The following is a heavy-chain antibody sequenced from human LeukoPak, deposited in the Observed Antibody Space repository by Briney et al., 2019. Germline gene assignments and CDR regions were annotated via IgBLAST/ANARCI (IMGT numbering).Heavy chain of an antibody. V-gene: IGHV1-2*02. CDR2: INSNSGGT. J-gene: IGHJ5*02. Sequence: ASVKVSCKASGYTFTGYYMHWVRQAPGQGLEWMGWINSNSGGTNYAQKFQGRVTMTRDTSISTAYMELSSLRSDDTAVYYCARGRLAAAVYWFDPWGQGTLVTVSS. D-gene: IGHD6-13*01. CDR3: ARGRLAAAVYWFDP. CDR1: GYTFTGYY.